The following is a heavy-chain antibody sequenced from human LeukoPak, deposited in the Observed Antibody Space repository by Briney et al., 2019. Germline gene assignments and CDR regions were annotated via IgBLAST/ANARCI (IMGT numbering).Heavy chain of an antibody. D-gene: IGHD6-19*01. Sequence: PSETLSLTCTVSGGSISTYYWSWLRQPPGKGLEWIGYIYYSGSTNYNPSLKSRVTISVDTYKNQFSLKLSSVTAADTAVYYCARLGSSGYYSFDYGGQGTLSPSPQ. J-gene: IGHJ4*02. CDR1: GGSISTYY. CDR2: IYYSGST. CDR3: ARLGSSGYYSFDY. V-gene: IGHV4-59*08.